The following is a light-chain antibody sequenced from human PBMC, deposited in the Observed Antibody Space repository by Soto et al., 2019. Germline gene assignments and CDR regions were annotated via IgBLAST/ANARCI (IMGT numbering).Light chain of an antibody. V-gene: IGKV3-15*01. CDR3: QQYNNGALT. CDR1: QSVSSN. CDR2: GAS. J-gene: IGKJ4*01. Sequence: ETVMTQSPATLSVSPGERATLSCRASQSVSSNLAWYQQKPGQAPRLLIYGASTRATGIPARFSGSGSGTVFTLTISSLQSEDFAVYYCQQYNNGALTFDGGTKVEI.